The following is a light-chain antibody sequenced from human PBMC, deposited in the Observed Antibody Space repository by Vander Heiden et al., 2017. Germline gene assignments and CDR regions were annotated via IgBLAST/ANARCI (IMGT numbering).Light chain of an antibody. J-gene: IGKJ4*01. CDR1: RSVASN. V-gene: IGKV3-15*01. CDR2: GAS. CDR3: QQYNSWPPLT. Sequence: EVVLTQSPATLSVSPGQRVTLSCRASRSVASNLAWYQQKPGQPPRLLIHGASARATGIPPRFSGSGSWTEFTLTISSLQSEDFAVYYCQQYNSWPPLTFGGGTKVEIK.